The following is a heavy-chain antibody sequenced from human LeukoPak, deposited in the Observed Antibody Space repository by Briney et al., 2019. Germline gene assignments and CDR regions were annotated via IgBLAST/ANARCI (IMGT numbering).Heavy chain of an antibody. CDR2: ISGGGGKT. CDR3: AKDPIVFNSGDYYLGAFNI. Sequence: PGGSLRPSCAASGFTFSSCALSWVRQAPGKGLGWVSAISGGGGKTWYADSVKGRFTISRDNSKNTLYLQMNSLRAEDTALYYCAKDPIVFNSGDYYLGAFNIWGQGAMVTVSS. D-gene: IGHD2-21*02. CDR1: GFTFSSCA. J-gene: IGHJ3*02. V-gene: IGHV3-23*01.